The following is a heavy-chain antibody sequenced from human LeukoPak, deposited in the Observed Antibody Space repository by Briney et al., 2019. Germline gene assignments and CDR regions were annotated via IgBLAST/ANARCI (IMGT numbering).Heavy chain of an antibody. CDR1: IFVFSEYY. J-gene: IGHJ4*02. Sequence: GGSLRLSCETSIFVFSEYYMHWVRQAPGKGLEWVSHISSSGSTIYYADSVKGRFTISRDNAKNSLYLQMNSLRAEDTALYYCATLWFGEFYYFDFWGQGTLVTVSS. CDR3: ATLWFGEFYYFDF. V-gene: IGHV3-11*04. CDR2: ISSSGSTI. D-gene: IGHD3-10*01.